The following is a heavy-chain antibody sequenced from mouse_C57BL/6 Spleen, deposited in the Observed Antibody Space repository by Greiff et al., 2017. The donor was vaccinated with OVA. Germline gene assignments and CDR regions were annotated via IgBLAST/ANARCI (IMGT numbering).Heavy chain of an antibody. D-gene: IGHD2-3*01. J-gene: IGHJ2*01. V-gene: IGHV1-15*01. CDR3: TSDGDY. CDR1: GYTFTDYE. Sequence: QVQLKESGAELVRPGASVTLSCKASGYTFTDYEMHWVKQTPVHGLEWIGAIDPETGGTAYNQKFKGKAILTADKSSSTAYMELRSLTSEDSAVYYCTSDGDYWGQGTTLTVSS. CDR2: IDPETGGT.